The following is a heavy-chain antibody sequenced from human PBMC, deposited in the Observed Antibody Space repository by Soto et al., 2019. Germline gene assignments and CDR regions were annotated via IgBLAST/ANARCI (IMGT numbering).Heavy chain of an antibody. V-gene: IGHV4-30-4*08. J-gene: IGHJ6*02. CDR3: ARRLNYYDCSGYVTQVLYYYYYYGMDV. D-gene: IGHD3-22*01. CDR2: IHHSGSI. Sequence: SETLSLTCTVSGDSISSDYYHWTWIRQSPGKGLEWIGYIHHSGSILYNPSLKSRVTISVDTSKNQLSLQLSSVTAADTAVYYCARRLNYYDCSGYVTQVLYYYYYYGMDVWGQGTTVTVSS. CDR1: GDSISSDYYH.